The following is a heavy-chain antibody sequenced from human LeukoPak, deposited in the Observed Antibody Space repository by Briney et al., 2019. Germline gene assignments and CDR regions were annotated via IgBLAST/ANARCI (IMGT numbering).Heavy chain of an antibody. Sequence: SETLSLTCAVSGYSISSGYYWGWLRPPPGRGEGRGGIIYHSGSTYYNPSLKSRVTISVDTSKNQFSLKLSSVTAADTAVYYCGREENGISVDYWGQGTLVTVSS. J-gene: IGHJ4*02. CDR2: IYHSGST. V-gene: IGHV4-38-2*02. D-gene: IGHD1-26*01. CDR1: GYSISSGYY. CDR3: GREENGISVDY.